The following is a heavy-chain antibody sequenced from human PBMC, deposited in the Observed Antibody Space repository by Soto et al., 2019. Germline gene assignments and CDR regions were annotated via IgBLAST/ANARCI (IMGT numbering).Heavy chain of an antibody. Sequence: ASVKVSCKASGYTFTSYGISWVRQAPGQGLEWMGWISAYNGNTNYAQKLQGRVTMTTDTSTSTAYMELRSLRSDDTAVYYCARDRIVRYYDSSGYDFDYWGQGNLVPVSS. CDR1: GYTFTSYG. D-gene: IGHD3-22*01. J-gene: IGHJ4*02. V-gene: IGHV1-18*01. CDR3: ARDRIVRYYDSSGYDFDY. CDR2: ISAYNGNT.